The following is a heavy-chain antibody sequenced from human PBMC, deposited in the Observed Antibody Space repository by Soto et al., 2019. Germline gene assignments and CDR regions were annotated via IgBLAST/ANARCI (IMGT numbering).Heavy chain of an antibody. CDR1: GGSFSGYY. CDR2: INHSGST. V-gene: IGHV4-34*01. Sequence: QVQLQQWGAGLLKPSETLSLTCAVYGGSFSGYYWSWIRQPPGKGLEWIGEINHSGSTNYNPSLKSRVTISVDTSKNQFSLKLSSVTAADTAVYYCARGSTWGRSHYWGQGTLVTVSS. J-gene: IGHJ4*02. CDR3: ARGSTWGRSHY. D-gene: IGHD3-16*01.